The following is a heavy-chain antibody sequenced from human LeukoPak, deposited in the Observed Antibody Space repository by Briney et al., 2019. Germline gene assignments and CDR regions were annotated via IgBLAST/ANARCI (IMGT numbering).Heavy chain of an antibody. CDR1: GFTSSSYW. CDR2: ISGDGTAR. CDR3: VRGRGSYGWFDP. J-gene: IGHJ5*02. Sequence: GGSLRLSCAASGFTSSSYWIHWVRQVPGKGLVWVSRISGDGTARNYADSVKGRFTISRDDAKNTVDLQMNSLRGEDTAVYYCVRGRGSYGWFDPWGQGTLVTVSS. D-gene: IGHD3-10*01. V-gene: IGHV3-74*01.